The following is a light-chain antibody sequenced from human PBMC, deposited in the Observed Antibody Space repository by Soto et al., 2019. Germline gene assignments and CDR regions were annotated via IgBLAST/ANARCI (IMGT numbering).Light chain of an antibody. CDR3: MQARLART. V-gene: IGKV2-28*01. Sequence: EIVVTQSPLSLPVTPGEPASISCKSSQSLLHSNGNTYLDWYLQKPGQSPQLLIYLGSNRASGVPDRFSGSGSGTDFTLNISRVEAEDGGVYYCMQARLARTFGQGTKVEIK. CDR1: QSLLHSNGNTY. CDR2: LGS. J-gene: IGKJ1*01.